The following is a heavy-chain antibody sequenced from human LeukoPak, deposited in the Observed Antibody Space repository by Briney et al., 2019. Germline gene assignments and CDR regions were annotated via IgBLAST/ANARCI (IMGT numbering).Heavy chain of an antibody. CDR2: ISSSSSYI. CDR1: GFTFSSYS. Sequence: GGSLRLSCAASGFTFSSYSMNWVRQAPGKGLEWVSSISSSSSYIYYADSVKGRFTISRGNAKNSLYLQMNSLRAEDTAVYYCASDLARYCSSTSCIFNYWGQGTLVTVSS. CDR3: ASDLARYCSSTSCIFNY. V-gene: IGHV3-21*01. J-gene: IGHJ4*02. D-gene: IGHD2-2*01.